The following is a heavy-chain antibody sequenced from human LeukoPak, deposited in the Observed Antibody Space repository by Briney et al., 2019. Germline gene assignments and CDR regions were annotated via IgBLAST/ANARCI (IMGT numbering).Heavy chain of an antibody. CDR1: GGTFSSYA. J-gene: IGHJ5*02. CDR3: ARDCSLRPNWSDP. V-gene: IGHV1-69*01. Sequence: SVKVSCKASGGTFSSYAISWVRQAPGQGLEWMGGTIPIFGTANYAQKFQGRVTITADESTSTAYMELSSLRSEDTAVYYCARDCSLRPNWSDPWGQGTLVTVSS. CDR2: TIPIFGTA. D-gene: IGHD3-10*02.